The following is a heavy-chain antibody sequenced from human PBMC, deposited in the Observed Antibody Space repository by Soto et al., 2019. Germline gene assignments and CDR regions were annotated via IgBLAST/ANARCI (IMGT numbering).Heavy chain of an antibody. Sequence: QVHLVESGGGVVQPGRSLRLSCAASGFTFSAYALHWVRQAPGKGLEWVAVISYDGSNKYYADSVQGRFTISRDNSKNTLYLEMNSLRGEDTAVYYCARRSGADFDYWGQGTLVSVSS. D-gene: IGHD1-1*01. J-gene: IGHJ4*02. CDR1: GFTFSAYA. V-gene: IGHV3-30-3*01. CDR2: ISYDGSNK. CDR3: ARRSGADFDY.